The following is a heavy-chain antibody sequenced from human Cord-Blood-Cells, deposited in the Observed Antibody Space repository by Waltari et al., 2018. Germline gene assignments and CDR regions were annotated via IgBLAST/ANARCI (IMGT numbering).Heavy chain of an antibody. CDR2: RQHSGGT. J-gene: IGHJ4*02. CDR3: ARVFDSVYYDYVWGSYRYFDY. D-gene: IGHD3-16*02. CDR1: GYSISSGSY. V-gene: IGHV4-38-2*01. Sequence: QVQLQESGPGLVKPSETLSLPCAVSGYSISSGSYWGWIRQPPGKGLEWIGSRQHSGGTYYNPALKSRVTISVDTSKNQFSLKLSSVTAADTAVYYCARVFDSVYYDYVWGSYRYFDYWGQGTLVTVSS.